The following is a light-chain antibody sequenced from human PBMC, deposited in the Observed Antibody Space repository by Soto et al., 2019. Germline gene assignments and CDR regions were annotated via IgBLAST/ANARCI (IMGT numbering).Light chain of an antibody. V-gene: IGKV3-15*01. Sequence: EIVMTQSPATLSVSPGERATLSCRASQSISSNLAWYQQKPGQAPRLIMFRTSSRATGFPARFSGSGSGTEFNLTISSLQSEDFGVYYCQQYNNWPRATFGGGTKVDIK. J-gene: IGKJ4*01. CDR1: QSISSN. CDR2: RTS. CDR3: QQYNNWPRAT.